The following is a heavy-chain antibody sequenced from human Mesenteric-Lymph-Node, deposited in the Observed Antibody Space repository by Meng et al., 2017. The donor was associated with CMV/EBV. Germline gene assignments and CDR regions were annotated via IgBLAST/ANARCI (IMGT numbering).Heavy chain of an antibody. V-gene: IGHV4-39*07. J-gene: IGHJ6*02. CDR3: ARDGGLTQYYYYGMDV. CDR1: GVSINSNSYY. D-gene: IGHD2-15*01. CDR2: IYYTGST. Sequence: GSLRLSCTVSGVSINSNSYYWAWIRQPPGKGLEWIGSIYYTGSTYYSPSLRSRVTISVDTSKNQFSLKLSSVTAADTAIYYCARDGGLTQYYYYGMDVWGQGTTVTVSS.